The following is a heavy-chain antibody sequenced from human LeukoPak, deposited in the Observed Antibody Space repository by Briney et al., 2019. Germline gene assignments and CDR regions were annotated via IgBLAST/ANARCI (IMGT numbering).Heavy chain of an antibody. CDR2: IHTSGTT. D-gene: IGHD3-10*02. Sequence: SETLSLTCTVSGDSFSNYCWNFIRQPAGRGLEWIGRIHTSGTTYYSASLKSRVSMSVDSSRNQFSLRLTSVTAADTSIYFCARGDYYGGGVNNWFDVWGQGTLVTVSS. J-gene: IGHJ5*02. CDR1: GDSFSNYC. V-gene: IGHV4-4*07. CDR3: ARGDYYGGGVNNWFDV.